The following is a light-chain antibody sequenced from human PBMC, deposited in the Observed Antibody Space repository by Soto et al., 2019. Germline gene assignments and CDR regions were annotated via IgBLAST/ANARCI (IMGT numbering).Light chain of an antibody. Sequence: EIVMTQSPATLSVSPGDGATLSCRASQSVDSNLAWYQQKPGQTPRLLMYGASTRPTGIPARFSGSGSGTEFTITIISLQSEDSAVYYCQQYNEWPLTFGGGTKVEIK. CDR2: GAS. J-gene: IGKJ4*01. V-gene: IGKV3D-15*01. CDR1: QSVDSN. CDR3: QQYNEWPLT.